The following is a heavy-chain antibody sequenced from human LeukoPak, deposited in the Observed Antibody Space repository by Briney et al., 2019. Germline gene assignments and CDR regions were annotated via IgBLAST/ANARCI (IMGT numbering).Heavy chain of an antibody. Sequence: GGSLRLSCAASGFTFSSYAMSWVRLAPGKGLEWVSAISGNGGTTYYADSVKGRFTISRDNSKNTLYLQMNSLRAEDTAVYYCAKQTYYYDSSGSPFDYWGQGTLVTVSS. CDR2: ISGNGGTT. CDR1: GFTFSSYA. J-gene: IGHJ4*02. D-gene: IGHD3-22*01. V-gene: IGHV3-23*01. CDR3: AKQTYYYDSSGSPFDY.